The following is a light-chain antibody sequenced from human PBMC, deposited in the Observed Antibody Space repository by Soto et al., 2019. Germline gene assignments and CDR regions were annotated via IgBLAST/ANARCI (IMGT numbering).Light chain of an antibody. CDR2: EVS. Sequence: QSALTQPPSASGSPGQSVTISCTGASGDVGGYNYVSWYQQHPGKAPKLMIYEVSKRPSGVPDRFSGSKSGNTASLTVSGLQAEDEADYYCNSYAGDSNVVFGGGTKLTVL. J-gene: IGLJ2*01. V-gene: IGLV2-8*01. CDR3: NSYAGDSNVV. CDR1: SGDVGGYNY.